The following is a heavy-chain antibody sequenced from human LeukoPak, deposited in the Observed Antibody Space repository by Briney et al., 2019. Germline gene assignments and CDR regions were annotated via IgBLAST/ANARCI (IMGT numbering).Heavy chain of an antibody. CDR1: GFTFTSSA. CDR3: AKDPYCTSLSCHYYFDY. CDR2: ISGSDSSA. J-gene: IGHJ4*02. V-gene: IGHV3-23*01. Sequence: GGSLRLSCAASGFTFTSSAMSWGRQVPGKGLEWGSTISGSDSSAIYADSVKGRVNTSRESTENTLYLQMNSLRAEDTAVYYCAKDPYCTSLSCHYYFDYWGQGTLVTVSS. D-gene: IGHD2-2*01.